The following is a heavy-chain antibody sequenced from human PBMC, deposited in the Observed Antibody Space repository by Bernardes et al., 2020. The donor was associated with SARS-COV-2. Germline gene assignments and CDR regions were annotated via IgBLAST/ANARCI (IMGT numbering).Heavy chain of an antibody. D-gene: IGHD6-13*01. V-gene: IGHV3-23*01. J-gene: IGHJ4*02. CDR1: GFTFSRYA. CDR3: AKAGGSYSSSWYAQDY. CDR2: ISGSGGST. Sequence: GGSLSLSCAASGFTFSRYAMSWVRPAPGKGLEWVSAISGSGGSTYYANSAKGRFTISRDNSKNTLYVQMNSLRAEDTAVYYCAKAGGSYSSSWYAQDYWGQGTLVTVSS.